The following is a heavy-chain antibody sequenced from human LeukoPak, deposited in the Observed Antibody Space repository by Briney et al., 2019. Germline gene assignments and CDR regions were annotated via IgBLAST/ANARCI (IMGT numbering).Heavy chain of an antibody. Sequence: GESLKISCKGSGYSFASYWIGWVRQLPGKGLEWMGSIYPGDSVTRCSPSCQGEVTIAADKSVCTAYLQWSSLKAADTAMYYCARLIMVRGASDYYYYYIDVWGKGTTVTVSS. V-gene: IGHV5-51*01. CDR1: GYSFASYW. J-gene: IGHJ6*03. CDR2: IYPGDSVT. D-gene: IGHD3-10*01. CDR3: ARLIMVRGASDYYYYYIDV.